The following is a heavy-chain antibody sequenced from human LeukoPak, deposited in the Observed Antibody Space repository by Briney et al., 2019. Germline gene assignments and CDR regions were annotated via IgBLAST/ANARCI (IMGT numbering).Heavy chain of an antibody. J-gene: IGHJ4*02. CDR3: VKDGDDSGSYLVY. V-gene: IGHV3-30*02. CDR2: IPYDGNNK. CDR1: RFTFSSYG. D-gene: IGHD1-26*01. Sequence: GGSLRLSCAASRFTFSSYGMHWVRQAPGKGLEWVAFIPYDGNNKYYADSAKGRFTISRDNSKNTLYLQMHSLRAEDTAVYYCVKDGDDSGSYLVYWGQGTLVTVSS.